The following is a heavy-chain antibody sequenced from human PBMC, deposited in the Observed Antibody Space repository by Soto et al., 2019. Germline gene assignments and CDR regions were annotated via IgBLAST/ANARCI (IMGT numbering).Heavy chain of an antibody. CDR1: GYTFTTYT. D-gene: IGHD6-13*01. Sequence: ASVKVSCRASGYTFTTYTMNWVRQAPGQRLEWMGWINPVNGNTKSSQKFQDRVIITRDTSASTAYMELRSLRSEDTAVYYCARGIATGQLDPWGQGTLVTVSS. J-gene: IGHJ5*02. CDR2: INPVNGNT. V-gene: IGHV1-3*01. CDR3: ARGIATGQLDP.